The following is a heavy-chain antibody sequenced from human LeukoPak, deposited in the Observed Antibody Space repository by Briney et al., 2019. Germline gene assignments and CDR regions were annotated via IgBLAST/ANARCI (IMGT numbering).Heavy chain of an antibody. D-gene: IGHD3-10*01. V-gene: IGHV4-34*01. Sequence: SETLSLTCAVYGGPFSGYYWSWIRQPPGKGLEWIGEINHSGSTNYNPSLKSRVTISVDTSKNQFSLKLSSVTAADTAVYYCARRLIITMVRATPPGFDYWGQGTLVTVSS. CDR1: GGPFSGYY. CDR2: INHSGST. CDR3: ARRLIITMVRATPPGFDY. J-gene: IGHJ4*02.